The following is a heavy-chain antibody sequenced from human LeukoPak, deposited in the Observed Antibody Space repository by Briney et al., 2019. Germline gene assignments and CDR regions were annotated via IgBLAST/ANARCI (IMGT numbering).Heavy chain of an antibody. CDR2: IYYSGST. D-gene: IGHD6-19*01. CDR1: GGSISSYY. V-gene: IGHV4-59*01. CDR3: ARGSSSGGDFDC. J-gene: IGHJ4*02. Sequence: PSETLSLTCTVSGGSISSYYWSWIRQPPGRGLEWIGYIYYSGSTNYNPSLTSRGAISVDTSKNQFSLKLSSVTAADTAVYYWARGSSSGGDFDCWGQGTLVTVSS.